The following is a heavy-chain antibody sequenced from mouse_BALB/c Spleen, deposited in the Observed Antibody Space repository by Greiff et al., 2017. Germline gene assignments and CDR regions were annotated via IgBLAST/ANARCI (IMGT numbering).Heavy chain of an antibody. J-gene: IGHJ1*01. CDR1: GDSITSGY. CDR2: ISYSGST. D-gene: IGHD2-1*01. Sequence: EVKLEESGPSLVKPSQTLSLTCSVTGDSITSGYWNWIRKFPGNKLEYMGYISYSGSTYYNPSLKSRISITRDTSKNQYYLQLNSVTTEDTATYYCARWDYYGNYGYFDVWGAGTTVTVSS. V-gene: IGHV3-8*02. CDR3: ARWDYYGNYGYFDV.